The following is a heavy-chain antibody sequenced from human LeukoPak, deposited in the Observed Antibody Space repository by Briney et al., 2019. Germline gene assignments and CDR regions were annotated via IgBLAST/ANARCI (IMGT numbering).Heavy chain of an antibody. CDR1: GFTFDDYA. CDR2: ISWDGGSS. CDR3: AKDMAAYYYASGNIDY. D-gene: IGHD3-10*01. Sequence: GGSLRLSCAASGFTFDDYAMHWVRQAPGKGLEWVSLISWDGGSSYYADSVKGRFTISRDNSKNSLYLQMNSLRAQDTALYYCAKDMAAYYYASGNIDYWGQGTLVTVSS. V-gene: IGHV3-43D*03. J-gene: IGHJ4*02.